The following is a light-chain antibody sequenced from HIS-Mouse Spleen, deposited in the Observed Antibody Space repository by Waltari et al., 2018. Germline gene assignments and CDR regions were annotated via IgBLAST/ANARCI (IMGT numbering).Light chain of an antibody. Sequence: QLVLTQSPSASASLGASVKLTCTLSSGHSSYALAWHQQQPEKGPRYLMKLNSDGSHSKGDGLPDRFSGSSSGAERYLTISSLQSEDEADYYCQTWGPVVFGGGTKLTVL. CDR1: SGHSSYA. CDR3: QTWGPVV. J-gene: IGLJ2*01. V-gene: IGLV4-69*01. CDR2: LNSDGSH.